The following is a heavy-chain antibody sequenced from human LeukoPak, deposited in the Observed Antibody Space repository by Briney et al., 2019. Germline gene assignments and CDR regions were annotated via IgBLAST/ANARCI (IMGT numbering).Heavy chain of an antibody. CDR2: IYYDGSNQ. Sequence: PGGSLRLSCAVSGFTFRNAGMHWVRQAPGKGLEWVAIIYYDGSNQFYADSVKGRFTVSRDNSKNTLFLQMNSLRAEDTAVYYCAREEDDILTGYPTSEGMDVWGQGTTVTVSS. V-gene: IGHV3-33*01. J-gene: IGHJ6*02. CDR3: AREEDDILTGYPTSEGMDV. D-gene: IGHD3-9*01. CDR1: GFTFRNAG.